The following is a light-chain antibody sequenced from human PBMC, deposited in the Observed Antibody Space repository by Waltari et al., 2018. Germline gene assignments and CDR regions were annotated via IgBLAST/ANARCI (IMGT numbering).Light chain of an antibody. CDR2: WAS. V-gene: IGKV4-1*01. Sequence: DIVMTQSPEFLAVSLGERATINCKSSQSVLYNSNDKNYLAWYQQKPGQPPKLLIYWASTRQSGVPDRFSGSGSGTDCNRTINSLQAEDVSVYYGQQYYSRRTCGRVTRVEIK. J-gene: IGKJ1*01. CDR1: QSVLYNSNDKNY. CDR3: QQYYSRRT.